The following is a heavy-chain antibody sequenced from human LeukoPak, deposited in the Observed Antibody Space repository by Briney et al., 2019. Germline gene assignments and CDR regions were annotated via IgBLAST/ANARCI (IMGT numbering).Heavy chain of an antibody. Sequence: SETLSLTCTVSGDPISTPTHWWGWIRQPPGQGLEWIGSIYSSGTTFYNPSLKSRVTLSTDTSKNQFSLKLSSVTAADTAVYYCAKRAYGVGFEYWGQGTLLTVSS. V-gene: IGHV4-39*01. D-gene: IGHD4/OR15-4a*01. CDR1: GDPISTPTHW. CDR3: AKRAYGVGFEY. CDR2: IYSSGTT. J-gene: IGHJ4*02.